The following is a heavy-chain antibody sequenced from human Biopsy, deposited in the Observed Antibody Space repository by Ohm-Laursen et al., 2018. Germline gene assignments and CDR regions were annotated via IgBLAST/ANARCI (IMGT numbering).Heavy chain of an antibody. CDR3: ARGSFWFGGNYYYYGMDV. D-gene: IGHD3-10*01. CDR1: GYTFTSYD. CDR2: MNPNSGNT. J-gene: IGHJ6*02. Sequence: ASVKVSCKASGYTFTSYDINRVRQATGQGLEWMGWMNPNSGNTDYAQKFQGRVTMTRNTSISTAYMELNSLRSEDTAVYYCARGSFWFGGNYYYYGMDVWGQGTTVTVSS. V-gene: IGHV1-8*01.